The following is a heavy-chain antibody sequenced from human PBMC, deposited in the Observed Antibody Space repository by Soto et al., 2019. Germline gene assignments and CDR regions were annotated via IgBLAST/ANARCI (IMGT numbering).Heavy chain of an antibody. CDR3: VGGATHRTWFDP. D-gene: IGHD1-26*01. V-gene: IGHV3-48*02. CDR1: GFIFSTYN. J-gene: IGHJ5*02. Sequence: EVQLVESGGGLVQPGGSLRLSCAASGFIFSTYNMNWVRQAPGKGLEWVSDISGSGSTSYYADSVKGRFTISRDNDKNSLYLQMNSLRDEDTGVYYGVGGATHRTWFDPWGQGTLVTVSS. CDR2: ISGSGSTS.